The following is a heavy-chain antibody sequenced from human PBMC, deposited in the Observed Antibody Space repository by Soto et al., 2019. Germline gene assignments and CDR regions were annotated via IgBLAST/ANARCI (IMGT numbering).Heavy chain of an antibody. CDR1: GYTFTGYY. V-gene: IGHV1-2*04. CDR3: AGDFGGSHSYSGMDV. CDR2: INPNSGGT. D-gene: IGHD3-10*01. Sequence: ASVKVSCKASGYTFTGYYMHWVRQAPGQGLEWMGWINPNSGGTNYAQKFQGWVTMTRDTSISTAYMELSRLRSDDTAVYYCAGDFGGSHSYSGMDVWCQGTTVTVSS. J-gene: IGHJ6*02.